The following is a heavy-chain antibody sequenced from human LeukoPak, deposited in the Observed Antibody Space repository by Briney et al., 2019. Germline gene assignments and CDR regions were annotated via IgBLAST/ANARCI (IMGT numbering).Heavy chain of an antibody. CDR3: ARGFGRYLPPGNDAFDI. Sequence: PGRSLRLSCAASGFTFSSYGMHWVRQAPGKGVEWVAVIWYDGTNKFYADSVKGRFTISRDNSKNTLYLQMNSLRAEDTAVYYCARGFGRYLPPGNDAFDIWGLGTMVTVSS. V-gene: IGHV3-33*01. D-gene: IGHD3-9*01. CDR1: GFTFSSYG. J-gene: IGHJ3*02. CDR2: IWYDGTNK.